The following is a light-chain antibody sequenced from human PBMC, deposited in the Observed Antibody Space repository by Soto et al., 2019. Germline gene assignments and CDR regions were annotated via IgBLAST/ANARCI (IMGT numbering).Light chain of an antibody. CDR3: GTWDSSLSAVV. Sequence: QSVLTQPPSVSAAPGQKGTISCSGSSSNIGNNYVSWYQQLPGTAPKLLIYDNNKRPSGIPDRFSCSKSGTSATLGITGLQTGDEADYYCGTWDSSLSAVVFGGGTKLTVL. V-gene: IGLV1-51*01. CDR1: SSNIGNNY. J-gene: IGLJ2*01. CDR2: DNN.